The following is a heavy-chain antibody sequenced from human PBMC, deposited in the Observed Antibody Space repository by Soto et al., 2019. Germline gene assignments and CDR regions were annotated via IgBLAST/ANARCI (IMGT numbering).Heavy chain of an antibody. Sequence: SVEVSCKACGDSFTSCAMHWVRQAPGQRLEWMGWINAGNGNTKYSQKFQGRVTITRDTSASTAYMELSSLRSEDTAVYYCARDPGDSYGYNWGQGTLITVPQ. CDR1: GDSFTSCA. J-gene: IGHJ4*02. CDR3: ARDPGDSYGYN. V-gene: IGHV1-3*01. CDR2: INAGNGNT. D-gene: IGHD5-18*01.